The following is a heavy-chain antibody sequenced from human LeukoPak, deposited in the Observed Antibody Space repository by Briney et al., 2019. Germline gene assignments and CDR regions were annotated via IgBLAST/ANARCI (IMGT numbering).Heavy chain of an antibody. J-gene: IGHJ5*02. Sequence: ASVKVSCKASGYTFTGYHMHWVRQAPGQGLEWMGWINPNSGGTNYAQKFQGRVTMTRDTSISTAYMELSRLRSDDTAVYYCARGLPRIAAAGTRSWFDPWGQGTLVTVSS. CDR1: GYTFTGYH. CDR3: ARGLPRIAAAGTRSWFDP. D-gene: IGHD6-13*01. V-gene: IGHV1-2*02. CDR2: INPNSGGT.